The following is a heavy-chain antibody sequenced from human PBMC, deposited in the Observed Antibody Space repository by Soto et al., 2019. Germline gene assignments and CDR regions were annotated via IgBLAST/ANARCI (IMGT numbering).Heavy chain of an antibody. V-gene: IGHV1-3*01. CDR1: GYTFTSYA. J-gene: IGHJ4*02. CDR3: ARVRTMVRGVIIRFGYFDY. CDR2: INAGNGNT. Sequence: GASVKVSCKASGYTFTSYAMHWVRQAPGQRLEWMGWINAGNGNTKYSQKFQGRVTITRDTSASTAYMELSSLRSEDTAVYYCARVRTMVRGVIIRFGYFDYWGQGTLVTVSS. D-gene: IGHD3-10*01.